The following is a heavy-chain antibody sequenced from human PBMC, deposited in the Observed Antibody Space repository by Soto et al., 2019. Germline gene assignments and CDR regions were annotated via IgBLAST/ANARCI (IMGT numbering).Heavy chain of an antibody. CDR1: GYTFTSYD. D-gene: IGHD6-13*01. Sequence: QVQLVQSGAEVKKPGASVKVSCKASGYTFTSYDINWVRQATGQGLEWMGWMNPNSGNTGYAQKFQGRVTMTRNTSISTAYREMSSLRSEDTAGYYCARRRGSSRLNWFDPWGQGTLVTVSS. CDR3: ARRRGSSRLNWFDP. CDR2: MNPNSGNT. J-gene: IGHJ5*02. V-gene: IGHV1-8*01.